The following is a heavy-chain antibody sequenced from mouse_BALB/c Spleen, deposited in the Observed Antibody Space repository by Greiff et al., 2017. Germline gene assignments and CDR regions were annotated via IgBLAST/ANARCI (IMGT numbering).Heavy chain of an antibody. CDR1: GFSLTSYG. Sequence: QVHVKQSGPGLVQPSQSLSITCTVSGFSLTSYGVHWVRQSPGKGLEWLGVIWSGGSTDYNAAFISRLSISKDNSKSQVFFKMNSLQANDTAIYYCARNLDYDAWFAYWGQGTLVTVSA. D-gene: IGHD2-3*01. V-gene: IGHV2-2*02. CDR2: IWSGGST. CDR3: ARNLDYDAWFAY. J-gene: IGHJ3*01.